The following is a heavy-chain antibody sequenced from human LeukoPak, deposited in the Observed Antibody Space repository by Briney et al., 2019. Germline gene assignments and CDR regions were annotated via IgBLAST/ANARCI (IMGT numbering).Heavy chain of an antibody. CDR2: IYYSGST. CDR1: GGSISSSSYY. J-gene: IGHJ3*02. CDR3: ASSNLNFWSGYWGFGNDAFDI. D-gene: IGHD3-3*01. Sequence: SETLSLTCTVSGGSISSSSYYWGWIRQPPGKGLEWIGSIYYSGSTYYNPSLKSRVTISVDTSKNQFSLKLSSVTAADTAVYYCASSNLNFWSGYWGFGNDAFDIWGQGTMVTVSS. V-gene: IGHV4-39*01.